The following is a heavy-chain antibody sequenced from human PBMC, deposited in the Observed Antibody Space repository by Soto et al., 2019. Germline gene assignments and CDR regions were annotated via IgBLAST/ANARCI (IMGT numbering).Heavy chain of an antibody. CDR1: GGTFSSYA. CDR2: IIPIFGTA. V-gene: IGHV1-69*13. J-gene: IGHJ5*02. D-gene: IGHD6-13*01. Sequence: RASVKVSCKASGGTFSSYAISWVRQAPGQGLEWMGGIIPIFGTANYAQKFQGRVTVTADESTSTAYMELSSLRSEDTAVYYCARDRKQQLTNWFDPWGQGTLVTVSS. CDR3: ARDRKQQLTNWFDP.